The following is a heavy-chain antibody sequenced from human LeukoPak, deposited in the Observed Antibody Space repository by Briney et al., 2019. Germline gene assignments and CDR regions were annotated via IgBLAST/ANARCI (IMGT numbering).Heavy chain of an antibody. D-gene: IGHD2-2*01. CDR1: GFTFSSYG. CDR2: IWYDGSNK. Sequence: GGSLRLSCAASGFTFSSYGMHWVRQAPGKGLEWVAVIWYDGSNKYYADSVKGRFTTSRDNSKNTLYLQMNSLRAEDTAVYYCARDRVGYCSSTSCYRLYYGMDVWGQGTTVTVSS. V-gene: IGHV3-33*01. CDR3: ARDRVGYCSSTSCYRLYYGMDV. J-gene: IGHJ6*02.